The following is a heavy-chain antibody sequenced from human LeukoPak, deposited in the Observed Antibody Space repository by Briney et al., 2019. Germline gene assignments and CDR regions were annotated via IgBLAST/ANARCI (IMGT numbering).Heavy chain of an antibody. D-gene: IGHD2-2*02. CDR1: GGAFSGYY. Sequence: SETLSLTCAVYGGAFSGYYWSWIRQPPGKGLEWIGEINHSGSTNYNPSLKGRVTISVATSTTQFSLKLSSVTAADTAVYYCAARYCSSTSCYSSDYWGQGTLVTVSS. CDR3: AARYCSSTSCYSSDY. V-gene: IGHV4-34*01. J-gene: IGHJ4*02. CDR2: INHSGST.